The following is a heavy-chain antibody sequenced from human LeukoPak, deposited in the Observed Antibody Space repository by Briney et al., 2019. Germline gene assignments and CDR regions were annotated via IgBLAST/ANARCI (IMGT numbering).Heavy chain of an antibody. CDR1: GFTFSGSA. D-gene: IGHD5-18*01. CDR3: AKAGQLTRYYYCYMDV. J-gene: IGHJ6*03. V-gene: IGHV3-73*01. CDR2: IRSKANSYAT. Sequence: GGSLRLSCAASGFTFSGSAMHWVRQASGKGLEWVGRIRSKANSYATAYAASVKGRFTISRDDSKNTAYLQMNSLKTEDTAVYYCAKAGQLTRYYYCYMDVWGKGTTVTISS.